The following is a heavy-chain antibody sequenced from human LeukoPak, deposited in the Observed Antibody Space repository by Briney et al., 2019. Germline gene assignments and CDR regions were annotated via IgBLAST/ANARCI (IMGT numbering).Heavy chain of an antibody. CDR2: IYYSGST. CDR1: GGSISSSSYY. J-gene: IGHJ4*02. CDR3: ARRGVGATSVFDY. D-gene: IGHD1-26*01. Sequence: SETLSLTCTVSGGSISSSSYYWGWIRQPPGKGLEWIGSIYYSGSTYYNPSLKSQVTISVDTSKNQFSLKLSSVTAADTAVYYCARRGVGATSVFDYWGQGTLVTVSS. V-gene: IGHV4-39*01.